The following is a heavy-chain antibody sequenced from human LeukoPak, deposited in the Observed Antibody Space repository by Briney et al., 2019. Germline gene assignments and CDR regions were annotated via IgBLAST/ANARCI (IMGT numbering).Heavy chain of an antibody. CDR3: ARDGYGGTFDY. D-gene: IGHD5-12*01. V-gene: IGHV3-7*04. J-gene: IGHJ4*02. CDR2: IKHDGSGK. Sequence: PGGSLRLSCAASGFTFNNYWMSWVRQAPGKGLEWVAYIKHDGSGKYYVDSVKGRFTISRDNPKNSLYLQMNSLRAEDTAVYYCARDGYGGTFDYWGQGSLVTVSS. CDR1: GFTFNNYW.